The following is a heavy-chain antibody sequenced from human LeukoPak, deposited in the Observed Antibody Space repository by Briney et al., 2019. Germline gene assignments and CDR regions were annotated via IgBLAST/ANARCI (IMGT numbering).Heavy chain of an antibody. CDR2: IYNSGST. D-gene: IGHD3-10*01. V-gene: IGHV4-59*08. Sequence: PSETLSLTCTVSGGSISGYYWTWIRQSPGKGLEWIADIYNSGSTNYNPSLKSRVTISVDTSKNQFSLRLSSVTAADTAVYYCARFQRSTYYYSSGSYFNWFDPWGQGTLVTVSS. CDR1: GGSISGYY. CDR3: ARFQRSTYYYSSGSYFNWFDP. J-gene: IGHJ5*02.